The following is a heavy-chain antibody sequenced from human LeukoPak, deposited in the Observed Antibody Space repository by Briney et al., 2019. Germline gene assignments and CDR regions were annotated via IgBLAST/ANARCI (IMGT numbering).Heavy chain of an antibody. CDR1: GYTFSSYV. V-gene: IGHV1-18*01. D-gene: IGHD2-21*02. CDR2: ISPYNGNT. Sequence: PMASVKVSCKASGYTFSSYVINWVRQAPGQGLEWMGRISPYNGNTNYAQKLQGRVTMTTDTSTSTAYMELRSLRSDDTAVYYCARDLYAGVLTYWGQGTLVTVSS. CDR3: ARDLYAGVLTY. J-gene: IGHJ4*02.